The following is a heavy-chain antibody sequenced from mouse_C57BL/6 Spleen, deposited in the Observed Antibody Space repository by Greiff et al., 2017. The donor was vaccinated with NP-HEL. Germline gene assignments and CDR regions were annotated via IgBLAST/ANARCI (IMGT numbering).Heavy chain of an antibody. Sequence: QVQLQQSGPGLVQPSQSLSITCTVSGFSLTSYGVHWIRQSPGKGLEWLGVIWSGGSTDYNAAFISRLSISKDNSKSQVFFKMNSLQADDTAIYYCASRSTMITTGYYYAMDYWGQGTSVTVSS. CDR2: IWSGGST. CDR3: ASRSTMITTGYYYAMDY. V-gene: IGHV2-2*01. J-gene: IGHJ4*01. D-gene: IGHD2-4*01. CDR1: GFSLTSYG.